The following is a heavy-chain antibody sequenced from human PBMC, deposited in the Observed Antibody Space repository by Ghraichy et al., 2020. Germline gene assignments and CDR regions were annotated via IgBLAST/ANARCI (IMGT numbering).Heavy chain of an antibody. CDR1: GFTVSSNY. Sequence: GGSRRLSCAASGFTVSSNYMSWVRQAPGKGLEWVSVIYSGGSTYYADSVKGRFTISRDNSKNTLYLQINSLRAEDTAVYYCARDRRGPHYYYYGMDVWGQGPTVTVSS. CDR3: ARDRRGPHYYYYGMDV. CDR2: IYSGGST. J-gene: IGHJ6*02. V-gene: IGHV3-53*01.